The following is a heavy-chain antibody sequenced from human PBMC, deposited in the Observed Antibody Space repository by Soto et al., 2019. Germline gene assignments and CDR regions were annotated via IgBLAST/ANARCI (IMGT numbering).Heavy chain of an antibody. V-gene: IGHV4-59*03. CDR3: VSSRAAIYGDAFDV. CDR2: IYDSGTT. Sequence: QVQLQESGPGLVKPSETLSLTCSVSGDSISSYFRNWIRQPPGKGLEWIGCIYDSGTTNYNPSLKSRITISLDPSKNQFSLSLSSVTAADTAVYYCVSSRAAIYGDAFDVWGQGTMVTVSS. J-gene: IGHJ3*01. CDR1: GDSISSYF. D-gene: IGHD2-2*01.